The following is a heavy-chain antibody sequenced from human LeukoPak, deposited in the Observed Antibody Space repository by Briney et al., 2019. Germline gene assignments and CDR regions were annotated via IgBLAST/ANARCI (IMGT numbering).Heavy chain of an antibody. Sequence: SGGSLRLSCAASGFTLRSYWMHWFRQAPGERLVGVSRINSDGSIRSHADSVEGRFTISRDNAENTLYLQLNSLRVEDTAVYFCARVTASWHPYVDYWGQGTLVAVSS. CDR1: GFTLRSYW. V-gene: IGHV3-74*01. D-gene: IGHD2-2*01. CDR3: ARVTASWHPYVDY. J-gene: IGHJ4*02. CDR2: INSDGSIR.